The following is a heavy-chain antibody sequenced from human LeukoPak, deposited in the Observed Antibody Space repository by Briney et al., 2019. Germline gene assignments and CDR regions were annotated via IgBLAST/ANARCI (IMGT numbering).Heavy chain of an antibody. D-gene: IGHD4-17*01. CDR1: GGTFSSYA. CDR2: ITPIFGTA. Sequence: SVKVSCKASGGTFSSYAISWVRQAPGQGLEWMGGITPIFGTANYAQKFQGRVTITADESTSTAYMELSSLRSEDTAVYYCAGLGDYGDYPFDYWGQGTLVTDSS. J-gene: IGHJ4*02. CDR3: AGLGDYGDYPFDY. V-gene: IGHV1-69*13.